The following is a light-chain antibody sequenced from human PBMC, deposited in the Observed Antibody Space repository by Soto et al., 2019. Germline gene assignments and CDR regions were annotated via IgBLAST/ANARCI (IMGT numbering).Light chain of an antibody. CDR3: PPYNSYDLWS. Sequence: DIQMTQSPSTLSASVGDRVTITCRASQGISKWLAWYQQKPGKAPKLLIYGASSLENGVPSRFSGSGSGTEFTLTISRLHPDDFATYYCPPYNSYDLWSFGQGTKV. V-gene: IGKV1-5*01. CDR2: GAS. CDR1: QGISKW. J-gene: IGKJ1*01.